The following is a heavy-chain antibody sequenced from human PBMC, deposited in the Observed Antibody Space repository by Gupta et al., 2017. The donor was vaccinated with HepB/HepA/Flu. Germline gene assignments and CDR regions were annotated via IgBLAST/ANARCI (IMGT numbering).Heavy chain of an antibody. V-gene: IGHV3-30*18. CDR2: ISYDGSNK. J-gene: IGHJ4*02. Sequence: GVQPGRSLRLSCAASGFTFSSYGMHWVRQAPGKGLEWVAVISYDGSNKYYADSVKGRFTISRDNSKNTLYLQMNSLRAEDTAVYYCAKDDTLLRGWEWLPGSFDYGGQGTLVTVSS. D-gene: IGHD3-3*01. CDR3: AKDDTLLRGWEWLPGSFDY. CDR1: GFTFSSYG.